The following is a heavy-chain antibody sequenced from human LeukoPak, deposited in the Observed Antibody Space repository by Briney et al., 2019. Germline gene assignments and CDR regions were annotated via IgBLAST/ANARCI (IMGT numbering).Heavy chain of an antibody. CDR1: GFTVSSNY. CDR3: AKEAQACGITSCYFDS. Sequence: GGSLRLSCAASGFTVSSNYMSWVRQAPGKGLEWVSVIYSGGNTYYADSVKGRFTISRDNSKNTLFLQMNSLRAEATAVYYCAKEAQACGITSCYFDSWGQGTLVTGSS. V-gene: IGHV3-53*01. D-gene: IGHD2-2*01. J-gene: IGHJ4*02. CDR2: IYSGGNT.